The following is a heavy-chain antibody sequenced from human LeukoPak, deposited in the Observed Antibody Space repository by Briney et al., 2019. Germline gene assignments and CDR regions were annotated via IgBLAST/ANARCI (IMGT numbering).Heavy chain of an antibody. V-gene: IGHV4-59*01. J-gene: IGHJ4*02. Sequence: SESLSLTCTVSGGSISNYYWNWIRQPPGKGLEWIGYVSYSGSTNYNPSLKSRVTISVDTSKNQFSLKLSSVTAADTAVYYCARDGFSSSGWAPGDYWGQGTLVTVSS. D-gene: IGHD6-19*01. CDR3: ARDGFSSSGWAPGDY. CDR1: GGSISNYY. CDR2: VSYSGST.